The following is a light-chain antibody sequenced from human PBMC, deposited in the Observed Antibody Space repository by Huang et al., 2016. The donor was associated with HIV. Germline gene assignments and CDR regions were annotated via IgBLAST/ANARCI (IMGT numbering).Light chain of an antibody. V-gene: IGKV1-39*01. CDR3: QQSYSTVFT. CDR1: QSISTY. Sequence: DIQMTQSPSSLSASVGDRVPITCRASQSISTYLNWYQQKVGKAPKLLIYAASTLQSGVPSRFTGSGAGTEFTLTISSLQPEDFASYFCQQSYSTVFTFGPGTKVDVK. J-gene: IGKJ3*01. CDR2: AAS.